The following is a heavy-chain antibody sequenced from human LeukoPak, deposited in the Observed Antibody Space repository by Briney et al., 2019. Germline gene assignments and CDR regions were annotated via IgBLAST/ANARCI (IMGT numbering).Heavy chain of an antibody. D-gene: IGHD3-10*01. V-gene: IGHV1-2*06. J-gene: IGHJ5*02. CDR2: INPNSGGT. CDR1: GYTFTGDY. Sequence: ASVKVSCQASGYTFTGDYMHWVRQAPGQGLEWMGRINPNSGGTNYAQKFQGRVTMTRDTSISTAYMELSRLRSDDTAVYYCARDRVTMVRGVIKNWFDPWGQGTLVTVSS. CDR3: ARDRVTMVRGVIKNWFDP.